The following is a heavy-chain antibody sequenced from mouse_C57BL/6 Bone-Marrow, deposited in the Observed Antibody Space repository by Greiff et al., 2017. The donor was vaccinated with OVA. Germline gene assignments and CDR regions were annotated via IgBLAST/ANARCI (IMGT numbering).Heavy chain of an antibody. D-gene: IGHD2-4*01. CDR3: ARHLYDYGFYAMDY. J-gene: IGHJ4*01. V-gene: IGHV5-15*01. Sequence: EVNLVESGGGLVQPGGSLKLSCAASGFTFSDYGMAWVRQAPRKGPEWVAFISNLAYSIYYADTVTGRFTISRENAKNTLYLEMSSLRSEDTAMYYCARHLYDYGFYAMDYWGQGTSVTVSS. CDR1: GFTFSDYG. CDR2: ISNLAYSI.